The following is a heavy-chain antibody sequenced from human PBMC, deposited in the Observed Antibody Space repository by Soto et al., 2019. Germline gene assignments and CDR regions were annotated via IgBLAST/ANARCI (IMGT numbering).Heavy chain of an antibody. V-gene: IGHV4-59*01. D-gene: IGHD6-25*01. CDR3: ARWGAAAGAN. CDR1: GGSISYYY. Sequence: QVRLQESGPGLVKPSETLSLTCNVSGGSISYYYWNWIRQPPGKGLEWMGYVCYNGITKYNPSLKSRITISGDTSKNQFALKLISVTAAYTAVYYCARWGAAAGANWSQGTLVTVSS. J-gene: IGHJ4*02. CDR2: VCYNGIT.